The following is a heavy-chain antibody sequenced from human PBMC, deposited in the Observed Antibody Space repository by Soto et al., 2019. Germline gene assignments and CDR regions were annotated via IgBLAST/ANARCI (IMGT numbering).Heavy chain of an antibody. CDR3: ARDRGYCTGGSCYQRPYYYYYGMDV. CDR1: GGSISSYY. CDR2: IYYSGST. V-gene: IGHV4-59*01. J-gene: IGHJ6*02. D-gene: IGHD2-15*01. Sequence: QVQLQESGPGLVKPSETLSLTCTVSGGSISSYYWSWIRQPPGKGLEWIGYIYYSGSTNYNPSLKSRVTISVDTSNNQFSLKLSSVTAAATAVYYCARDRGYCTGGSCYQRPYYYYYGMDVWGQGTTVTVSS.